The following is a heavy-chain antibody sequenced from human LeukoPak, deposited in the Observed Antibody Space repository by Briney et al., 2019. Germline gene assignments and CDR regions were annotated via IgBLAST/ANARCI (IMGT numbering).Heavy chain of an antibody. D-gene: IGHD3-22*01. V-gene: IGHV4-59*01. Sequence: SETLSLTCTVSGASISSYYWSWIRQPPGKGLEWIGDIYYSGSIKYNPSLKSRVTMSVDTSKNQFSLKLSSVTAADTAVYYCARENPSGYYNRPIDYWGQGTLVTVSS. CDR3: ARENPSGYYNRPIDY. CDR2: IYYSGSI. CDR1: GASISSYY. J-gene: IGHJ4*02.